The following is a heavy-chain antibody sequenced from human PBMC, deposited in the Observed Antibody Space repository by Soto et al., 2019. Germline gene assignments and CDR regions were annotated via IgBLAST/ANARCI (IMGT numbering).Heavy chain of an antibody. V-gene: IGHV1-2*04. Sequence: GASVKVSCKASGYTFTGYYMHWVRQAPGQGLEWMGWINPNSGGTNYAQKFQGWVTMTRDTSISTAYMELSRLRSDDTAVYYCARALGYCSSTSCFHYYYYGMDVWGQGTTVTVSS. CDR2: INPNSGGT. D-gene: IGHD2-2*01. J-gene: IGHJ6*02. CDR1: GYTFTGYY. CDR3: ARALGYCSSTSCFHYYYYGMDV.